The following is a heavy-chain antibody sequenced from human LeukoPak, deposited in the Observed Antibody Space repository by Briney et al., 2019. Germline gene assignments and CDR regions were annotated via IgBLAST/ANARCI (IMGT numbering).Heavy chain of an antibody. D-gene: IGHD3-22*01. Sequence: GSLRLSCAASGFTFDEYIMHWVRQAPGKGLEWVSVVNWDGVNTYYGDSVKGRFIISRDNSKNSLYLQMNSLTIEDTALYYCAKGAPKSPYYYDTSVYSPPKYWGQGTLVTVSS. CDR1: GFTFDEYI. CDR2: VNWDGVNT. CDR3: AKGAPKSPYYYDTSVYSPPKY. V-gene: IGHV3-43*01. J-gene: IGHJ4*02.